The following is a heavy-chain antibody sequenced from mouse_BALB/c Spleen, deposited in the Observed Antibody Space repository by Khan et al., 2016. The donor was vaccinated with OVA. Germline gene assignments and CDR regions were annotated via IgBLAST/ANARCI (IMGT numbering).Heavy chain of an antibody. J-gene: IGHJ4*01. Sequence: EVELVESGGGLVKPGGSLKLSCAASGFAFSSYDMSWVRQTPEKRLEWVAYISSGGGSTYYPDTVKGRFTISRDNAKNTLYLQMSSLKSEDTAMYYCARGWGGNVYYAMDSWGQGMSVTVSS. CDR2: ISSGGGST. CDR3: ARGWGGNVYYAMDS. D-gene: IGHD1-1*02. CDR1: GFAFSSYD. V-gene: IGHV5-12-1*01.